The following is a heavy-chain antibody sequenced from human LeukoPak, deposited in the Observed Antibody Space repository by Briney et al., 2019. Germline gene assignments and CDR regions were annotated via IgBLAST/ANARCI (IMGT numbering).Heavy chain of an antibody. CDR1: GGTISIYA. CDR3: ASAIGSSLQFDY. CDR2: IIPIFGTA. Sequence: ASVKVSCKASGGTISIYAISWVRQAPGQGLEWMGGIIPIFGTANYAQKFQGRVTITADESTSTAYMELSSLRSEDTAVYYCASAIGSSLQFDYWGQGTLVTVSS. D-gene: IGHD6-13*01. J-gene: IGHJ4*02. V-gene: IGHV1-69*13.